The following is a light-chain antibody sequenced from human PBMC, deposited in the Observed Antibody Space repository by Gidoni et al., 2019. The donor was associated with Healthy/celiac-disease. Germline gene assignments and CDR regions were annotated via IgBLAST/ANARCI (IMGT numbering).Light chain of an antibody. CDR1: QSVSSY. V-gene: IGKV3-11*01. CDR3: QQRSNWPRVT. J-gene: IGKJ4*01. Sequence: DIVFTQSTATLSLSPGERAPLPCRASQSVSSYLAWYQQKPGQAPRLLIYDASNRATGIPARFSGSGSGTDFTLTISSLEPEDFAVYYCQQRSNWPRVTFGGGTKVEIK. CDR2: DAS.